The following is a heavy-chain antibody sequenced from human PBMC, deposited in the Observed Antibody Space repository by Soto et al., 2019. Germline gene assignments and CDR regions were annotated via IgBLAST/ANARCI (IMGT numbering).Heavy chain of an antibody. CDR1: GFTFSRFA. V-gene: IGHV3-23*01. CDR3: AKDVVVVVAPTAKTFDY. D-gene: IGHD2-15*01. CDR2: ISASGGST. Sequence: GSLRLSCAASGFTFSRFAMSWVRQAPGKGLEWVSTISASGGSTYYADSVKGRFTISRDNSKNALFLQMNSLRAEDTAVYYCAKDVVVVVAPTAKTFDYWGQGTRVTVSS. J-gene: IGHJ4*02.